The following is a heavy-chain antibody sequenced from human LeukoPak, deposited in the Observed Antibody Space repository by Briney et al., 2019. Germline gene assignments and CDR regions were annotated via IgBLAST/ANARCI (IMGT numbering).Heavy chain of an antibody. D-gene: IGHD2-8*01. Sequence: ASVKVSCKASGYTFTGYYMHWVRQAPGQGLEWMGWINPNSGGTNYAQEFQGRVTMTRDTSISTAYMELSRLRSDDTAVYYCAREGTNGLQFDYWGQGTLVTVSS. V-gene: IGHV1-2*02. J-gene: IGHJ4*02. CDR3: AREGTNGLQFDY. CDR1: GYTFTGYY. CDR2: INPNSGGT.